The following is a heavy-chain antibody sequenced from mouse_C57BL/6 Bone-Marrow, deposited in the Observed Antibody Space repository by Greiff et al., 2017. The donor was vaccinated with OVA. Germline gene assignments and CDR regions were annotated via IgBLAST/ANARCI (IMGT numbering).Heavy chain of an antibody. CDR3: ASRYDNAMDD. CDR1: GYTFTSYC. V-gene: IGHV1-53*01. J-gene: IGHJ4*01. Sequence: VQLQQSGPELVKPGASVKLSCKASGYTFTSYCMHWVKQRPGQGLEWIGNINPSYGGTNYNEKFKSKAILTVDKSSSTAYMQHSNLTSEDSAGAYSASRYDNAMDDWGQGTSVTVSS. CDR2: INPSYGGT. D-gene: IGHD1-1*01.